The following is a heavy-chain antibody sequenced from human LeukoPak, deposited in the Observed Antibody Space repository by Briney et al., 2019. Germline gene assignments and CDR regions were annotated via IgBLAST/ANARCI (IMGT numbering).Heavy chain of an antibody. CDR2: IYYSGST. CDR1: GGSISSYY. J-gene: IGHJ4*02. D-gene: IGHD3-10*01. V-gene: IGHV4-59*08. Sequence: TSETLSLTCTVSGGSISSYYWSWIRQPPGKGLEWIGFIYYSGSTNYNPSLKSRVTISVDTSKNQFFLKLSSVTAADTAVYYCVRGRGPWGYWGQGTLVTVPS. CDR3: VRGRGPWGY.